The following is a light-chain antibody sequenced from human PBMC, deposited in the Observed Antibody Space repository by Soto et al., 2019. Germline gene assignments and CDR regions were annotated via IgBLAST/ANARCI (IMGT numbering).Light chain of an antibody. Sequence: QSVLTQPPSVSGAPGQRITISCAGSRSNIGAGHDVHWYQQLPGTAPKLLIYGSSNRPSGVPDRFSGSKSGTSASLAITGLQAEDEADYYCQSYDRSLDGHVVFGGGTKLTVL. J-gene: IGLJ2*01. CDR3: QSYDRSLDGHVV. V-gene: IGLV1-40*01. CDR1: RSNIGAGHD. CDR2: GSS.